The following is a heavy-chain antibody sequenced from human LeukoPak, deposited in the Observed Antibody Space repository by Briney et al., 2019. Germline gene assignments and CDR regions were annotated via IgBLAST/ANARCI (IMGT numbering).Heavy chain of an antibody. V-gene: IGHV3-74*01. Sequence: GSLRLSCAASGFTFSSYWMHWVRQAPGKGLVWVSRINSDGSSTNYADSVKGRFTISRDNAKNTLYLQMNSLRAEDTAVYYCAGRGLSFSSPFDYWGQGTLVTVSS. CDR2: INSDGSST. J-gene: IGHJ4*02. D-gene: IGHD6-19*01. CDR1: GFTFSSYW. CDR3: AGRGLSFSSPFDY.